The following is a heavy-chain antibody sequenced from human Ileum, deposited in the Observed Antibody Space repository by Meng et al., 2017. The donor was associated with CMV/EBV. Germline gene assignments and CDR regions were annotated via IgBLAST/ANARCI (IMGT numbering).Heavy chain of an antibody. CDR2: ISSGGSTI. CDR1: EFTFSDSY. V-gene: IGHV3-11*04. D-gene: IGHD1-1*01. Sequence: GESLKISCAASEFTFSDSYMSWIRQAPGKGLEWVSYISSGGSTIYYADSVKGRFTISRDNAKNSLFLQINNLRAEDTAVYYCARDRLEGDYSGPGYWGQGTLVTVSS. J-gene: IGHJ4*02. CDR3: ARDRLEGDYSGPGY.